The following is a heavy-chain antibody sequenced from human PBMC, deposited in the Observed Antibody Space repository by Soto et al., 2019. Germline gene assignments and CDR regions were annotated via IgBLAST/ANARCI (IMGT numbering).Heavy chain of an antibody. CDR1: GFTFSSYG. CDR3: ARDTGYSRN. V-gene: IGHV3-7*01. Sequence: PGGSLRLSCAASGFTFSSYGMSWVRQAPGKGLEWVANIKQDGSEKYYVDSVKGRFTISRDNAKNSLYLQMNSLRAEDTAVYYCARDTGYSRNWGQGTLVTVSS. D-gene: IGHD6-13*01. J-gene: IGHJ4*02. CDR2: IKQDGSEK.